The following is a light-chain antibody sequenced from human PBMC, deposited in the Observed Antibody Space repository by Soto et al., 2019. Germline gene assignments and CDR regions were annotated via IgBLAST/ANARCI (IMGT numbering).Light chain of an antibody. CDR3: TSYAITSPYV. CDR2: EVS. Sequence: QSALAQPASVSGSPGQSITISCTGTSSDVGGYDYVSWYQHHTGKAPKLLIFEVSNRPSEVSNRFSGSKSGNTASLTISGLQLEDEADYYRTSYAITSPYVFGTGTKVTVL. V-gene: IGLV2-14*01. J-gene: IGLJ1*01. CDR1: SSDVGGYDY.